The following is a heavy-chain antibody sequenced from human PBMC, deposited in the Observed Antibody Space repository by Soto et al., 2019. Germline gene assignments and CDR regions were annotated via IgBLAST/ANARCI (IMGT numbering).Heavy chain of an antibody. CDR2: INPNRGGT. D-gene: IGHD3-22*01. Sequence: ASVKVSCKASGYTFTGYYMHWVRQAPGQGLEWMGWINPNRGGTNYAQKFQGRVTMTRDTSISTAYMELSRLRSDDTAVYYCASATDSSGYYSNDAFDIWGQGTMVTVSS. V-gene: IGHV1-2*02. J-gene: IGHJ3*02. CDR1: GYTFTGYY. CDR3: ASATDSSGYYSNDAFDI.